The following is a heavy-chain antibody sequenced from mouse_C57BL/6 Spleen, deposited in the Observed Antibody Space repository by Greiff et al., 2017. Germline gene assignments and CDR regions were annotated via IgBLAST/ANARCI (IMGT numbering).Heavy chain of an antibody. J-gene: IGHJ3*01. Sequence: LKESGGGLVQPGGSLKLSCAASGFTFSDYYMYWVRQTPEKRLEWVAYISNGGGSTFYPDTVKGRFTISRDNAKNTLYLQMSRLKSEDTAMYYCARLDGSSLFAYWGQGTLVTVSA. V-gene: IGHV5-12*01. CDR2: ISNGGGST. CDR3: ARLDGSSLFAY. D-gene: IGHD1-1*01. CDR1: GFTFSDYY.